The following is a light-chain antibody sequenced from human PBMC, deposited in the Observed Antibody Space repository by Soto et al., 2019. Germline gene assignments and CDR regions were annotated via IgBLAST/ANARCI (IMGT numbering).Light chain of an antibody. CDR3: SSYAGHNIYV. CDR2: EVN. Sequence: QSVLTQPPSASGSPGQSVTLSCTGTSSDVGGYNYVSWYQQHPGKAPKLIIYEVNKRRPGVPDRFSGSKSGNTASLTVSGLQAEDEADYSCSSYAGHNIYVFGTGTKLTVL. V-gene: IGLV2-8*01. J-gene: IGLJ1*01. CDR1: SSDVGGYNY.